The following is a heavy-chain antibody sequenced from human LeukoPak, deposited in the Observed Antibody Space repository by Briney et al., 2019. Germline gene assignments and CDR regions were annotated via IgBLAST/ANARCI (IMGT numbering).Heavy chain of an antibody. V-gene: IGHV1-69*05. Sequence: VASVKVSCKASGGTFSSYAISWVRQAPGQGLEWMGGIIPIFGTANYAQKFQGRVTITTDESTSTAYMEPSSLRSEDTAVYYCARGEQLAWFDPWGQGTLVTVSS. D-gene: IGHD6-13*01. CDR2: IIPIFGTA. CDR1: GGTFSSYA. CDR3: ARGEQLAWFDP. J-gene: IGHJ5*02.